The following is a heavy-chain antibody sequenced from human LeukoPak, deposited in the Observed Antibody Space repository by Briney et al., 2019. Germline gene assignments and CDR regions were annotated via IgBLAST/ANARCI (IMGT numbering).Heavy chain of an antibody. Sequence: SETLSLTCTVSGGSISNYYWSWIRQPPGKGLEWIGYIYYSGSTYYNPSLKSRVTISLDTSKNQFSVKLSSVTAADTAVYYCAREIWSSTTRLFDYWGQGTLVTVSS. CDR1: GGSISNYY. CDR2: IYYSGST. CDR3: AREIWSSTTRLFDY. J-gene: IGHJ4*02. D-gene: IGHD2-2*01. V-gene: IGHV4-59*12.